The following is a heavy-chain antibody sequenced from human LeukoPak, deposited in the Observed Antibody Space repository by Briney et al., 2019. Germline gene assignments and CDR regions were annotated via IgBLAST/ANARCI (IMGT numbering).Heavy chain of an antibody. D-gene: IGHD3-22*01. J-gene: IGHJ5*02. CDR2: MYYSGST. Sequence: SENLSLTCTVSGGSNISGDYYWSWIRQPPGKGLEWIAYMYYSGSTYYNPSLKGRVTMSADTSKNQLSLKLSSVTAADTAVYYCARPYYYDSRIDPWGQGILVTVSS. CDR1: GGSNISGDYY. V-gene: IGHV4-30-4*01. CDR3: ARPYYYDSRIDP.